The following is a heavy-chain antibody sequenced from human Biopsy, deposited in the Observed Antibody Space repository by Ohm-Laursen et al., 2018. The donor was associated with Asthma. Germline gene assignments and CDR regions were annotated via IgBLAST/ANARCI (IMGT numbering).Heavy chain of an antibody. Sequence: SQTLSLTCTVSGASIKTDDHYWSWLRQPPGKGLEWFGFIHYSGSTSYNPSLKGGVTISVDTSKNQFSLKLSSVTAADTAVYYCARASVAASSNWFDPWGQGTLVTGSS. CDR1: GASIKTDDHY. CDR2: IHYSGST. CDR3: ARASVAASSNWFDP. D-gene: IGHD6-19*01. V-gene: IGHV4-30-4*01. J-gene: IGHJ5*02.